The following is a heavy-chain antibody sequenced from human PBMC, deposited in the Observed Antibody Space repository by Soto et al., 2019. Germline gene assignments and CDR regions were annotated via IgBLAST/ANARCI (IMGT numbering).Heavy chain of an antibody. J-gene: IGHJ4*02. V-gene: IGHV3-30-3*01. CDR2: VSSDGSTK. Sequence: QVQLVESGGGEVQPGTSLRLSCAASGFSFSNYAMQWVRQAPGKRLEWVAVVSSDGSTKFYGDSVKGRFTVARDNSKNMVFLQMNSLRSEDTAVYFCARDFPSSGAFDYWGQGTLVTVSS. CDR3: ARDFPSSGAFDY. CDR1: GFSFSNYA.